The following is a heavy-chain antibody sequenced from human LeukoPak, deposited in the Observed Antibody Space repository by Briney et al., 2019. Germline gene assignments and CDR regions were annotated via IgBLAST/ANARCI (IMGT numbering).Heavy chain of an antibody. J-gene: IGHJ4*02. Sequence: GASVKVSCKASGYTFTGYYMHWVRQAPGQGLEWMGWISAYNGNTNYAQKLQGRVTMTTDTSTSTAYMELRSLRSDDTAVYYCARVSNAFDYWGQGTLVTVSS. CDR2: ISAYNGNT. CDR1: GYTFTGYY. CDR3: ARVSNAFDY. V-gene: IGHV1-18*04.